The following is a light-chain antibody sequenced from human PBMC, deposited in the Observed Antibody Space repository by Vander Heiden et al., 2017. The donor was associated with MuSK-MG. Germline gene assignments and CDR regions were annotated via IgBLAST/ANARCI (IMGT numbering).Light chain of an antibody. CDR3: QAWDSNTGL. V-gene: IGLV3-1*01. J-gene: IGLJ1*01. CDR1: TLGDTC. CDR2: QDR. Sequence: SYVLTHPPSVSVSPGQTASITCSGDTLGDTCAAWYQRRPGLSPTLVIYQDRKRPSGIPERFSGANSGNTATLAITGTQPMDEADYYCQAWDSNTGLFGTGTKVTVL.